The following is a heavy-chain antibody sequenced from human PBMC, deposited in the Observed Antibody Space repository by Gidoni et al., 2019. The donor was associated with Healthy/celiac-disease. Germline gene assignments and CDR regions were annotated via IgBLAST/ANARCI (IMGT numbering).Heavy chain of an antibody. Sequence: QVQLQESGPGLVKPSETLSLTCTVSGGSVSSGSYYWSWIRPPPGKGLAWVGYIYYSGSTNYNPSLKSRVTISVDTSKNQFSLKLSSVTAADTAVYYCARGVLYGSGSYYFDLWGRGTLVTVSS. V-gene: IGHV4-61*01. CDR2: IYYSGST. J-gene: IGHJ2*01. D-gene: IGHD3-10*01. CDR1: GGSVSSGSYY. CDR3: ARGVLYGSGSYYFDL.